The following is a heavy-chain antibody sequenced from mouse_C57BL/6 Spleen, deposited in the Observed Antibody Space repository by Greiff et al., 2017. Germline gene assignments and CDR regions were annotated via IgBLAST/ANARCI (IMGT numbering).Heavy chain of an antibody. CDR3: ARHAGGFDY. V-gene: IGHV1-55*01. CDR1: GYTFTSYW. Sequence: QVQLQQPGAELVKPGASVKMSCKASGYTFTSYWITWVKQRPGQGLEWIGDIYPGSGSTNYNEKFKSKATLTVDTSSSTAYIPHSSLTSEYAAVYYCARHAGGFDYWGQGTTLTVSS. D-gene: IGHD4-1*01. CDR2: IYPGSGST. J-gene: IGHJ2*01.